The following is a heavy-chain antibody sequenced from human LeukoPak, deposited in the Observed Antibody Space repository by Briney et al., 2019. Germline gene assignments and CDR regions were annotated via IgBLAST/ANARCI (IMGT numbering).Heavy chain of an antibody. J-gene: IGHJ4*02. V-gene: IGHV1-18*04. CDR3: ARDPALSGVDY. D-gene: IGHD3-3*01. CDR2: ISAYNGNT. Sequence: GASVKVSCKAPGYTFTTYYIHWVRQAPGQGLEWMGWISAYNGNTNYAQKLQGRVTMTTDTSTSTAYMELRSLRSDDTAVYYCARDPALSGVDYWGQGTLVTVSS. CDR1: GYTFTTYY.